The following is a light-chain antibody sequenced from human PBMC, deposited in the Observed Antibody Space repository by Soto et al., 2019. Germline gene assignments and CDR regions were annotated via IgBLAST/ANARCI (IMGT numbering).Light chain of an antibody. V-gene: IGLV2-14*01. Sequence: QSALTQPASVSGSPGQSITISCTGSTSDVGAYNYVSWYKHHPGQAPQLMIYEVSNRPSGVSNRFSGSKSGNTASLTISGLQADGEGDYYCSSKTSSSSPFVFGNGTKVAVL. J-gene: IGLJ1*01. CDR3: SSKTSSSSPFV. CDR2: EVS. CDR1: TSDVGAYNY.